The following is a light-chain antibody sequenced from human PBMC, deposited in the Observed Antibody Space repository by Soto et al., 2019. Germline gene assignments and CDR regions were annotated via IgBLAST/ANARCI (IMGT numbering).Light chain of an antibody. Sequence: QSVLTQPPSVSAAPGQKVTISCSGSGSNIGENYVSWYQQLPTTAPKVLIYVNDKRPSGIPDRFSGSKSGTSATLVITGLQTGDEADYYCGTWDNSLTSLVFGGGTQLTVL. CDR1: GSNIGENY. CDR3: GTWDNSLTSLV. J-gene: IGLJ3*02. V-gene: IGLV1-51*01. CDR2: VND.